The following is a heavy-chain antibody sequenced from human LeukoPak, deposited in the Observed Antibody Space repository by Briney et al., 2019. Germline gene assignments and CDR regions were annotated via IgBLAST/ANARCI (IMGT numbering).Heavy chain of an antibody. CDR2: IHYSGLT. Sequence: SETLSLTCTVSGGSVNGYYWNWIRQAPGKGLEWIGFIHYSGLTVYSPSLQSRVSMSVDTSKNQCSLKLRSVTAADTAVYYCARDESGDCGGDCEYFQHWGQGTLVTVSS. CDR1: GGSVNGYY. CDR3: ARDESGDCGGDCEYFQH. D-gene: IGHD2-21*02. J-gene: IGHJ1*01. V-gene: IGHV4-59*02.